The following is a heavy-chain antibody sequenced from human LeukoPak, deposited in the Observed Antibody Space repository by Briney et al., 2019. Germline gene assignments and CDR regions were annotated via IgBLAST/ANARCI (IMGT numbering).Heavy chain of an antibody. CDR2: ISGGGGRT. CDR3: AKTLGYCSSTSCSPRYYYYYGMDV. CDR1: GFTLSTYA. Sequence: GGSLRLSCAPSGFTLSTYAMSWVRQAPGKGREWVSAISGGGGRTYYTDSVKGRFTISRDNAKNTLYLQMNSLRAEDTAVYYCAKTLGYCSSTSCSPRYYYYYGMDVWGQGTTVTVSS. D-gene: IGHD2-2*01. J-gene: IGHJ6*02. V-gene: IGHV3-23*01.